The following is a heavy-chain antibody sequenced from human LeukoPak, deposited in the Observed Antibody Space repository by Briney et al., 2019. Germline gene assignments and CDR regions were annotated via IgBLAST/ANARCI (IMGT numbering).Heavy chain of an antibody. CDR2: IIPIFGTA. D-gene: IGHD3-22*01. Sequence: ASVKVSCKASGGTFSSYAISWVRQAPGQGLEWMGGIIPIFGTANYAQKFQGRVTITADKSTSTAYMELSSLRSEDTAVYYCARRSYYYDSSGHFDYWGQGTLVTVSS. J-gene: IGHJ4*02. V-gene: IGHV1-69*06. CDR1: GGTFSSYA. CDR3: ARRSYYYDSSGHFDY.